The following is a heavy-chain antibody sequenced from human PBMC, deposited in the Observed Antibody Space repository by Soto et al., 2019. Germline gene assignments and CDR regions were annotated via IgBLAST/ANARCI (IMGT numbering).Heavy chain of an antibody. CDR1: GDSVSSNSAA. D-gene: IGHD3-16*01. V-gene: IGHV6-1*01. CDR3: ARELWPLPPLRNWFDP. J-gene: IGHJ5*02. Sequence: PSQTLSLTCAISGDSVSSNSAAWNWIRQSPSRGLEWLGRTYYRSKWYNDYAVSVKSRITINPDTSKNQFSLQLNSVTPEDTAVYYCARELWPLPPLRNWFDPWGQGTLVTVSS. CDR2: TYYRSKWYN.